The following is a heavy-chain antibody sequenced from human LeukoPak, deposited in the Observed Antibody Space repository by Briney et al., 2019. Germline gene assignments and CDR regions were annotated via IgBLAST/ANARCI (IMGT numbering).Heavy chain of an antibody. Sequence: ASVKVSCKASGYTFTSYYMHWVRQATGQGLEWMGIINPSGGSTGYAQKFQGRVTMTRDTSTSTVYMELSSLRSEDTAVYYCAREGSMTTESRTFDYWGQGTLVTVSS. V-gene: IGHV1-46*01. CDR1: GYTFTSYY. D-gene: IGHD4-17*01. CDR2: INPSGGST. CDR3: AREGSMTTESRTFDY. J-gene: IGHJ4*02.